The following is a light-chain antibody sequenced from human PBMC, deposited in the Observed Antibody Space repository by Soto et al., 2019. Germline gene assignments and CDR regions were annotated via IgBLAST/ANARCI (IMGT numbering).Light chain of an antibody. CDR2: SNY. J-gene: IGLJ3*02. CDR1: SSKIGRNS. Sequence: QSVLTQPPSASETPEQRVTISCSGSSSKIGRNSVNWYQHLPGTAPKLLIYSNYQRPSGVPDRFSGSKSGTSASLAISGLQSEDEADYYCAAWDDSLNALLFGGGTNLTVL. V-gene: IGLV1-44*01. CDR3: AAWDDSLNALL.